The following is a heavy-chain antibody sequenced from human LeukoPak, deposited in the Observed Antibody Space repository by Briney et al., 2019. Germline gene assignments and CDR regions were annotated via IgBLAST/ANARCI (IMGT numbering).Heavy chain of an antibody. Sequence: SETLSLTCAVSGGAISSSGYFWSWIRQHPGKGPEWIGYIYHSGSAYYNPSLKSRVIISVDTSKNRFSLKLSSVTAADTAVYYCASNRITVAKFDYWGQGTLVTVSS. CDR2: IYHSGSA. V-gene: IGHV4-31*11. D-gene: IGHD6-19*01. CDR3: ASNRITVAKFDY. J-gene: IGHJ4*02. CDR1: GGAISSSGYF.